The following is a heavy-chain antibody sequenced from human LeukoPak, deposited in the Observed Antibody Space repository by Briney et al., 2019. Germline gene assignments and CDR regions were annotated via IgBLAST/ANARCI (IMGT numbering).Heavy chain of an antibody. D-gene: IGHD4-17*01. CDR3: ARVDGDFTFDY. CDR2: IDAGGST. V-gene: IGHV4-61*02. CDR1: GGSISSGGSIGSFY. J-gene: IGHJ4*02. Sequence: PSQTLSLTCTVSGGSISSGGSIGSFYWSWIRQPAGKGLEWIGRIDAGGSTNYNPSLRGRVTISVDASKNQFSLKLSSVTAADTAVYYCARVDGDFTFDYWGQGTLVTVSS.